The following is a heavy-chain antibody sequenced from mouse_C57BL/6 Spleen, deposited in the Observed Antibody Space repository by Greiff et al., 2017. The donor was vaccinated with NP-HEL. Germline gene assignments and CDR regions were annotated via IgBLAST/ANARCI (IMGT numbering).Heavy chain of an antibody. V-gene: IGHV10-3*01. J-gene: IGHJ3*01. Sequence: EVQLVESGGGLVQPKGSLKLSCAASGFTFNTYAMHWVRQAPGKGLEWVARIRSKSSNYATYYADSVKDRFTISRDDSQSMLYLQMNNLKTEDTAMYYCVRNSNYYGSSWFAYWGQGTLVTVSA. D-gene: IGHD1-1*01. CDR2: IRSKSSNYAT. CDR1: GFTFNTYA. CDR3: VRNSNYYGSSWFAY.